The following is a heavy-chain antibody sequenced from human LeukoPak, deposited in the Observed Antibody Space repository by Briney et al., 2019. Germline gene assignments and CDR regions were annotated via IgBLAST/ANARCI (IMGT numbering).Heavy chain of an antibody. V-gene: IGHV4-39*01. CDR3: ARHKMLDILTGTYYFDY. CDR2: IYYSGST. Sequence: SETLSLTCTVSGGSISSSSYYWGWIRQPPGKGLEWIGSIYYSGSTYYNPSLKSRVTISVDTSKNQFSLKLSSVTAADTAVYYCARHKMLDILTGTYYFDYWGREPWSPSPQ. J-gene: IGHJ4*02. CDR1: GGSISSSSYY. D-gene: IGHD3-9*01.